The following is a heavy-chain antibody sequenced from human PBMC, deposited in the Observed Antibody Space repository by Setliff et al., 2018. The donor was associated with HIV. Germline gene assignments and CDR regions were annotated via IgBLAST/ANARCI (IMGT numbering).Heavy chain of an antibody. CDR1: LGSISSSYSHY. CDR2: IFHTGYS. V-gene: IGHV4-39*01. CDR3: ARLAATYGNHRFDY. J-gene: IGHJ4*02. Sequence: SETLSLTCTVSLGSISSSYSHYWAWIRQPPGKGLEWIGHIFHTGYSIYSPSLKSRVTMSVDTSKNEFSLKMTSVIAADAAVYFCARLAATYGNHRFDYWGQGVPVTASS. D-gene: IGHD1-1*01.